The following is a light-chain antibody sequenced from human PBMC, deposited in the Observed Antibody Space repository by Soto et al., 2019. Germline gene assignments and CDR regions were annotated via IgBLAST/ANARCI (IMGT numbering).Light chain of an antibody. CDR3: QQRSNWPPKIT. V-gene: IGKV3-15*01. CDR1: QSFYNN. CDR2: GAS. J-gene: IGKJ5*01. Sequence: EIVMTQSPATLSVSPGERATLSCRASQSFYNNLAWYQQKPGQAPRLLIYGASTRATGSPARFSGSGSGTEFTLTISSLQSEDFAVYYCQQRSNWPPKITFGQGTRLEIK.